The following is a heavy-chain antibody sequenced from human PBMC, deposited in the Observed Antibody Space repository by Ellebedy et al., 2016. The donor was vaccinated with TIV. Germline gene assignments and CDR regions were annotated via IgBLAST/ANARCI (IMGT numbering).Heavy chain of an antibody. V-gene: IGHV3-74*01. J-gene: IGHJ4*02. Sequence: PGGSLRLSCAASGFNFSIYWIHWVRQAPGKGLMWIARIRGVGSSPSYADSGKGRFTISRDNAKNTLDLQMNSLRPEDTALYYRTRDSSIVPDYWGQGTLVTVSS. CDR1: GFNFSIYW. CDR2: IRGVGSSP. CDR3: TRDSSIVPDY. D-gene: IGHD3-16*02.